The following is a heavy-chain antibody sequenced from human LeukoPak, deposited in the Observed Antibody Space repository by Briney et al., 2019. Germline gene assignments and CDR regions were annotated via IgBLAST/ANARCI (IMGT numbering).Heavy chain of an antibody. CDR3: ARIRHYPLYGSAVDY. Sequence: GGSLRLSCAASGFTFHDYAMHWVRQPPGKGLEGVSGIGWSGGYLGYADSVKGRFTNSRDNAKNSLYLQMDSLRPEDTGLYYCARIRHYPLYGSAVDYWGQGTLVTVSS. D-gene: IGHD6-19*01. CDR2: IGWSGGYL. V-gene: IGHV3-9*01. J-gene: IGHJ4*02. CDR1: GFTFHDYA.